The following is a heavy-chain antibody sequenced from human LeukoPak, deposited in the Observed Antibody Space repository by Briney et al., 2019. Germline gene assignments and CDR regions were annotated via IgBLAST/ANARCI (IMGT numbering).Heavy chain of an antibody. CDR2: INWNGGST. J-gene: IGHJ3*02. Sequence: PGGSLRLSCAASGFTFDDYGMSWVRQAPGKGLEWVSGINWNGGSTGYADSVKGRFAISRDNAKNSLYLQMNSLRAEDTALYYCARRDYDENAFDIWGQGTMVTVSS. CDR3: ARRDYDENAFDI. CDR1: GFTFDDYG. V-gene: IGHV3-20*04. D-gene: IGHD4-17*01.